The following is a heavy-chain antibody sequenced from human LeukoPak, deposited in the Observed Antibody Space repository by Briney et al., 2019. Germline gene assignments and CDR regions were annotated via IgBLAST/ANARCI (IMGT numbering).Heavy chain of an antibody. V-gene: IGHV1-46*01. D-gene: IGHD3-10*02. CDR1: GYSFTNYN. J-gene: IGHJ4*02. Sequence: ASVKVSCKTSGYSFTNYNLHWVRQAPGQRLEWMGIIKPSGGDTNYAQKFQGRVFMTRDTSTSTVYLELSSLKAEDTAVYYCARSLFGESQMDYWGQGTLVTVSS. CDR3: ARSLFGESQMDY. CDR2: IKPSGGDT.